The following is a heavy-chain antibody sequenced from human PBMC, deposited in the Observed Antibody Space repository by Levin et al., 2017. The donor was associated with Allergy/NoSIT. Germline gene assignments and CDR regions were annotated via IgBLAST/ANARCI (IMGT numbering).Heavy chain of an antibody. CDR3: ARWVVTAIPDNWFDP. J-gene: IGHJ5*02. CDR2: ISSSGSTI. Sequence: PGGSLRLSCAASGFTFSDYYMSWIRQAPGKGLEWVSYISSSGSTIYYADSVKGRFTISRDNAKNSLYLQMNSLRAEDTAVYYCARWVVTAIPDNWFDPWGQGTLVTVSS. V-gene: IGHV3-11*01. D-gene: IGHD2-21*02. CDR1: GFTFSDYY.